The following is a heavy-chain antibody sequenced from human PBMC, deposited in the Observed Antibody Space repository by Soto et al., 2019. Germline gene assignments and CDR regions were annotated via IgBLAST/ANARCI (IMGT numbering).Heavy chain of an antibody. CDR2: IWYDGSNK. CDR3: ARVDAGGNPLGS. CDR1: GFTFSSYG. D-gene: IGHD2-15*01. Sequence: QVQLVESGGGVVQPGRSLRLSCAASGFTFSSYGMHWVRQAPGKGLEWVAVIWYDGSNKYYADSVKGRFTISRDNSKNTLYLQMNSLRAEDTAVYYWARVDAGGNPLGSWGQGPLVTVSS. V-gene: IGHV3-33*01. J-gene: IGHJ5*02.